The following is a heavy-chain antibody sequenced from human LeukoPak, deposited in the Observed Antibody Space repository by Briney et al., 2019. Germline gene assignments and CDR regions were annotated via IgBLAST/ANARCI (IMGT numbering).Heavy chain of an antibody. V-gene: IGHV1-69*13. CDR1: GGTFSSYA. D-gene: IGHD3-10*01. Sequence: SVKVSCKASGGTFSSYAISWVRQAPGQGLEWRGGIIPIFGTANYAQKFQGRVTITADESTSTAYMELSSLRSEDTAVYYCARDRNYYGSGSYRYWGQGTLVTVSS. J-gene: IGHJ4*02. CDR2: IIPIFGTA. CDR3: ARDRNYYGSGSYRY.